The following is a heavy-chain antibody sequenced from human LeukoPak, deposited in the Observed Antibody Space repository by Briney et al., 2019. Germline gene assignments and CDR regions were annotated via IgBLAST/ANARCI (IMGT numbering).Heavy chain of an antibody. V-gene: IGHV3-13*01. D-gene: IGHD3-10*02. Sequence: PGGSLRLSCAASGFTLSNYDMHWVRQPTGKGLEWVSAIGPAGATYYADSVKGRFTISRDNAKNSLYLQMNSLRAEDTAVYYCAELGITMIGGVWGKGTTVTISS. J-gene: IGHJ6*04. CDR2: IGPAGAT. CDR3: AELGITMIGGV. CDR1: GFTLSNYD.